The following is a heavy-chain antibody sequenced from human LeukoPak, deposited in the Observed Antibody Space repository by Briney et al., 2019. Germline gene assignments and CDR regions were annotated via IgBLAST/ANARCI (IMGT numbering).Heavy chain of an antibody. Sequence: PSETLSLTCTVSGGSISSGGYYWSWIRQHPGKGLEWIGYIYYSGSTYYNPSLKSRVTISVDTSKNQFSLKLSSVTAADMAVYYCARDRSYANYYYYGMDVWGQGTTVTVSS. V-gene: IGHV4-31*03. CDR2: IYYSGST. D-gene: IGHD2-2*01. J-gene: IGHJ6*02. CDR1: GGSISSGGYY. CDR3: ARDRSYANYYYYGMDV.